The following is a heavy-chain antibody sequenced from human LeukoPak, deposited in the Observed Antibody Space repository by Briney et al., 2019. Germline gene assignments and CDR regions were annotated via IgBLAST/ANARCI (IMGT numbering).Heavy chain of an antibody. D-gene: IGHD1-26*01. CDR1: GYTFTSYG. J-gene: IGHJ4*02. Sequence: GASVNVSCKASGYTFTSYGISGVRQAPGQGREWMGWISAYHGNTNYAQKLQGRVTMTTDTSTSTAYMELRSLRSDDTAVYYCARVGAAHFDYWGQGTLVTVSS. CDR3: ARVGAAHFDY. CDR2: ISAYHGNT. V-gene: IGHV1-18*01.